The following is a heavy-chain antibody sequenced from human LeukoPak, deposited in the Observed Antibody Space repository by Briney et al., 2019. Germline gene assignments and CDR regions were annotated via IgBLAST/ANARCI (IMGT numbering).Heavy chain of an antibody. CDR2: INPSDKST. CDR3: ARADRYSDGNFDY. D-gene: IGHD5-12*01. Sequence: ASVTVSCKASGYTFTSYYMHWVRQAPGQGLEWMGIINPSDKSTSYAQKFQGRVTMTRDTSTTTVYMELRSLRSEDTAVYYCARADRYSDGNFDYWGQGTLVTVSS. V-gene: IGHV1-46*01. J-gene: IGHJ4*02. CDR1: GYTFTSYY.